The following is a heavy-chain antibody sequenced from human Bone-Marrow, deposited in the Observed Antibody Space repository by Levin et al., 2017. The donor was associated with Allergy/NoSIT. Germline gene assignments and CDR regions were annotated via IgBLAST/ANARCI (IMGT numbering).Heavy chain of an antibody. V-gene: IGHV4-4*02. CDR2: IFHTGST. Sequence: SETLSLTCAVSGASINGDSWWSWVRQPPGQGLEWIGEIFHTGSTKFNPSLQSRVTMSVDKSKNHLSLNLTSVTAADKAVYYCARGNIVSSAWFTGDVWGQGTTVIVSS. CDR1: GASINGDSW. CDR3: ARGNIVSSAWFTGDV. J-gene: IGHJ6*02. D-gene: IGHD6-19*01.